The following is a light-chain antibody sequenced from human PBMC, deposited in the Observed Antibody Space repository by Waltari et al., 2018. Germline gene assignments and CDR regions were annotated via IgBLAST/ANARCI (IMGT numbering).Light chain of an antibody. J-gene: IGKJ1*01. CDR1: QGISSY. CDR2: AAS. V-gene: IGKV1-8*01. Sequence: AIRMTQSPSSFSASTGDSVTITCRASQGISSYLAWYQQKPGKAPKLLIYAASTLQSGVPSRFSGSGSGTDFTLTISCLQSEDFATYYCHQYYSYPRTFGQGTKVEIK. CDR3: HQYYSYPRT.